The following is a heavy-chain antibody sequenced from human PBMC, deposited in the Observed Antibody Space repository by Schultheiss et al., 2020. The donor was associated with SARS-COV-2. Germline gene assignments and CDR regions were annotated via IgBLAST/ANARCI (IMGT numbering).Heavy chain of an antibody. Sequence: GGSLRLSCKGSGYSFTSYWIGWVRQMPGKGLEWMGIIYPGESDTRYSPSFQGQVTISADKSISTAYLQWSSLKASDTAMYYCARGYCGGGSCYEGEWFDSWGQGTLVTVSS. J-gene: IGHJ5*01. CDR1: GYSFTSYW. CDR2: IYPGESDT. D-gene: IGHD2-15*01. V-gene: IGHV5-51*01. CDR3: ARGYCGGGSCYEGEWFDS.